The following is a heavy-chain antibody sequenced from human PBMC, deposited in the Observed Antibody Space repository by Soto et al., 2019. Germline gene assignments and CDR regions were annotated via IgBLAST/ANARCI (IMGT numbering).Heavy chain of an antibody. J-gene: IGHJ6*02. CDR3: ARVFRSSWAANYYYDGMDV. D-gene: IGHD6-13*01. Sequence: QVQLVQSGAEVKKPGSSVKVSCKASGGTFSSYAISWVRQAPGQGLEWMGGIIPIFGTANYAQKFQGRVTITADESTSTAYMELSSLKSEDTAVYYCARVFRSSWAANYYYDGMDVWGQGTTVTVSS. CDR2: IIPIFGTA. V-gene: IGHV1-69*01. CDR1: GGTFSSYA.